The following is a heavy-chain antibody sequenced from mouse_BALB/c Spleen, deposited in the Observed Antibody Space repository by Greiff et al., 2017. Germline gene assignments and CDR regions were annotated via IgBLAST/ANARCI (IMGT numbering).Heavy chain of an antibody. CDR1: GYTFTSYW. CDR2: INPSTGYT. Sequence: QVQLKQSGAELAKPGASVKMSCKASGYTFTSYWMHWVKQRPGQGLEWIGYINPSTGYTEYNQKFKDKATLTADKSSSTAYMQLSSLTSEDSAVYYCARSGMGRGFDYWGQGTTLTVSS. J-gene: IGHJ2*01. V-gene: IGHV1-7*01. D-gene: IGHD4-1*01. CDR3: ARSGMGRGFDY.